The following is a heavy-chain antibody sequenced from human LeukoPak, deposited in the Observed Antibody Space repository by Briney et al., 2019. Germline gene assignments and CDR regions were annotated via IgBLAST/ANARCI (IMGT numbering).Heavy chain of an antibody. CDR1: GYPFTSHG. V-gene: IGHV7-4-1*02. Sequence: ASVKVSCKASGYPFTSHGINWVRQAPGLGLEWMGWINTNAGNPTYAQGFTGRFVFSLDTSVSTAYLQINSLKAEDTAVYYCARGEWLFDYWGQGTLVTVSS. J-gene: IGHJ4*02. D-gene: IGHD3-3*01. CDR3: ARGEWLFDY. CDR2: INTNAGNP.